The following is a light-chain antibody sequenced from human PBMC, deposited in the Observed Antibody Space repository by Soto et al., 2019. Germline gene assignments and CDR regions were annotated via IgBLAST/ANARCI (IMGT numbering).Light chain of an antibody. V-gene: IGLV2-14*01. CDR3: SSYTSSSTRV. J-gene: IGLJ3*02. Sequence: QSALTQPASVSGSPGQSSTISCTGTRSDVGGYNYVSWYQQHPGKAPKLMIYEVSNRPSGVSNRFSGSKSGNTASLTISGLQAEDEADYYCSSYTSSSTRVFGGGTKVTVL. CDR1: RSDVGGYNY. CDR2: EVS.